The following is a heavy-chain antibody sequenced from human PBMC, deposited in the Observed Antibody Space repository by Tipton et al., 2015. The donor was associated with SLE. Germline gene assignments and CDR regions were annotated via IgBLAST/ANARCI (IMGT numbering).Heavy chain of an antibody. V-gene: IGHV3-30*04. D-gene: IGHD2-2*01. CDR2: ISYDGSNK. Sequence: SLRLSCAASGFTFSSYAMHWVRQAPGKGLEWVAVISYDGSNKYYAESVKGRFTISRDNSKNTLYLQMNTLRAEDTAVYYCARDYCSSTNCGGDYYYYMDVWGKGTTVTVSS. CDR1: GFTFSSYA. CDR3: ARDYCSSTNCGGDYYYYMDV. J-gene: IGHJ6*03.